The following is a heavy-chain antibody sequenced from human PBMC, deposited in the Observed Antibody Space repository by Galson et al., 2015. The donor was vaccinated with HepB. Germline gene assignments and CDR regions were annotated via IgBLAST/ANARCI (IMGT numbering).Heavy chain of an antibody. CDR2: INQDGTEK. Sequence: SLRLSCAASGFLFNTYWMTWVRQAPGKGLEWVANINQDGTEKYYVDSVKGRFTISRDNSKNTLYLQMNSLRAEDTAVYYCAKVRDFWSGYFPAYYYYGMDVWGQGTTVTVSS. V-gene: IGHV3-7*03. CDR3: AKVRDFWSGYFPAYYYYGMDV. D-gene: IGHD3-3*01. J-gene: IGHJ6*02. CDR1: GFLFNTYW.